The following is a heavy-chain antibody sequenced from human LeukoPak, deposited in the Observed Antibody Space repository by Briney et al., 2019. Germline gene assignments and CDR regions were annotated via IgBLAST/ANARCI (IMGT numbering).Heavy chain of an antibody. J-gene: IGHJ6*03. Sequence: GGSLRLSCAASGFSFTTSWMHWVRQAPGKGLVWVSRINSDGSAANYADSVKHRFTISRDNTKNTLSLQMYSLRGEDTAVYYCAGDQKKNYYMNVWGKGTTVTVSS. CDR2: INSDGSAA. CDR1: GFSFTTSW. CDR3: AGDQKKNYYMNV. V-gene: IGHV3-74*01.